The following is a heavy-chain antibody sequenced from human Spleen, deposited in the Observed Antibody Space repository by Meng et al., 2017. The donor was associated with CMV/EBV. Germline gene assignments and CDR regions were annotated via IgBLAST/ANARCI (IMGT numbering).Heavy chain of an antibody. CDR2: VYSAGRT. CDR1: GFTVRNNY. CDR3: ARGGLEWLLSGPKKGMDV. J-gene: IGHJ6*02. D-gene: IGHD3-3*01. Sequence: GESLKISCTASGFTVRNNYMSWVRQAPGKGLEWVSVVYSAGRTYYADSVKGRFTISRDDSKNTLHLQMNSLRPEDTAAYYCARGGLEWLLSGPKKGMDVWGQGTTVTVSS. V-gene: IGHV3-66*02.